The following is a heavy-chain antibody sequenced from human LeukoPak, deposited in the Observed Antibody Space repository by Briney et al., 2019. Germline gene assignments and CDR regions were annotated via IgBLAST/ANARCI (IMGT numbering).Heavy chain of an antibody. J-gene: IGHJ4*02. CDR3: ARALVYSSSPDDFDH. V-gene: IGHV4-59*01. D-gene: IGHD6-13*01. Sequence: SETLSLTCTVSGGSISTYYWSWIRQPPGEGLEWIGYIYYSGSNNYNPSLKSRVTISVDTSKNQFSLKLTSVRDANTAVYYFARALVYSSSPDDFDHWGQGTLVTVAS. CDR2: IYYSGSN. CDR1: GGSISTYY.